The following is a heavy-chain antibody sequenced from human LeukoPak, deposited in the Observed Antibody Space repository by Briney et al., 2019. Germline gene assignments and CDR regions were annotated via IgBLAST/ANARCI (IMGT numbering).Heavy chain of an antibody. Sequence: ASVKVSCKASGYTFTSYYMHWVRQAPGQGLEWVGIINPSGGSTSYAQKFQGRVTMTRDTYTSTVYMELSSLRSEDTAVYYCARVDYGGTSASGYWGQGTLVTVSS. CDR3: ARVDYGGTSASGY. V-gene: IGHV1-46*01. CDR2: INPSGGST. J-gene: IGHJ4*02. CDR1: GYTFTSYY. D-gene: IGHD4-23*01.